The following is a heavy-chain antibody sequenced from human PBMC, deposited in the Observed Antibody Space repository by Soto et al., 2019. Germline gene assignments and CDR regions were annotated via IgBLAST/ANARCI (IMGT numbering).Heavy chain of an antibody. J-gene: IGHJ6*02. CDR2: INAGNGNT. Sequence: ASVKVSCKASGYTFTSYAMHWVRQAPGQRLEWMGWINAGNGNTKYSQKFQGRVTITRDTSASTAYMELSSLRSEDTAVYYCARDQSGKIQLWSQYYYYGMDVWGQGTTVTVSS. CDR1: GYTFTSYA. CDR3: ARDQSGKIQLWSQYYYYGMDV. D-gene: IGHD5-18*01. V-gene: IGHV1-3*01.